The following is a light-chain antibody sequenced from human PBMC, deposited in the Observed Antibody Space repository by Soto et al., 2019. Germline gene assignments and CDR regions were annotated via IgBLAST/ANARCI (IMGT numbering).Light chain of an antibody. CDR1: SGDVGGYNY. CDR3: SSYSSSSTRKL. CDR2: EVT. Sequence: QSVLTQPASVSGSPGQSITISCTGTSGDVGGYNYVSWYQQYPGKAPKLMIYEVTNRPSGVSNRFSGSKSGNTASLTISGLQAEDEADYYCSSYSSSSTRKLFGGGTKLTVL. J-gene: IGLJ2*01. V-gene: IGLV2-14*01.